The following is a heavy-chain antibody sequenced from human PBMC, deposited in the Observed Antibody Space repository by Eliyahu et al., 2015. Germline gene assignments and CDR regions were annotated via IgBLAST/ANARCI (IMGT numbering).Heavy chain of an antibody. CDR2: INGGNGNT. D-gene: IGHD3-10*01. Sequence: QVQLVQSGAEVKKSGASVRVSCKASGYTFTSYAMHWVRQAPGQRLEWMGWINGGNGNTKYSQKFQGRVTISRDTSASTAYMELSRLRSEDTAVYYCARAGVDLVRGVNYYYYMDVWGKGTTVTVSS. V-gene: IGHV1-3*01. CDR3: ARAGVDLVRGVNYYYYMDV. J-gene: IGHJ6*03. CDR1: GYTFTSYA.